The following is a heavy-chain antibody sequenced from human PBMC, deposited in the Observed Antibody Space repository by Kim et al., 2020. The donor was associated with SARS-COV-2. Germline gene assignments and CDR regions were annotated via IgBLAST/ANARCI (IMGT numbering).Heavy chain of an antibody. CDR3: AKGLELTDFDY. CDR2: IYSGASNS. CDR1: GFTFSTSA. Sequence: GGSLRLSCVASGFTFSTSAMTWVRQAPGKGLEWVSIIYSGASNSYYADSVKGRFTLSRDNSKNTVYLQMNSLRAEDTAVYYCAKGLELTDFDYWGQGTLVTVSS. J-gene: IGHJ4*02. V-gene: IGHV3-23*03. D-gene: IGHD1-26*01.